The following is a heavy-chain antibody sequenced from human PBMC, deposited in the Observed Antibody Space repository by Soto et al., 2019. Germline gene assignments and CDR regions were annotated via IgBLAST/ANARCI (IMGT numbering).Heavy chain of an antibody. Sequence: GASAKVTCKTSGGTFSTFGISWVRQAPGQGLEWMGGIIPFFGTAEYSQKFEDRITITADESTNTVYMDLRSLTSEDTAIYYCARTAPMDAGDKYYYDFWGQGALVTVSS. CDR1: GGTFSTFG. V-gene: IGHV1-69*13. CDR2: IIPFFGTA. D-gene: IGHD3-16*01. J-gene: IGHJ4*02. CDR3: ARTAPMDAGDKYYYDF.